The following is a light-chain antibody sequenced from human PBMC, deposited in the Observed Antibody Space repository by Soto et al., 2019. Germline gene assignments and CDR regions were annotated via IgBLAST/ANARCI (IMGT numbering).Light chain of an antibody. Sequence: EIVMTQSPATLSVSPGEGATLSCRASQTIMTNLAWYQQKPGQAPRLLIYGASARATAIPATFTGSGSGTEFTLTISSLQSEDFVLYYCQQYDNWPYTFGQGTKLEIK. CDR3: QQYDNWPYT. J-gene: IGKJ2*01. CDR1: QTIMTN. CDR2: GAS. V-gene: IGKV3-15*01.